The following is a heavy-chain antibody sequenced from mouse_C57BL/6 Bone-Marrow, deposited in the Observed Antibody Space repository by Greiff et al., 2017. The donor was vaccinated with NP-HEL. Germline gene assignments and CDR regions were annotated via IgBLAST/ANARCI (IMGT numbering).Heavy chain of an antibody. V-gene: IGHV5-4*01. J-gene: IGHJ3*01. D-gene: IGHD4-1*02. CDR1: GFTFSSYA. CDR3: AREQLGRVFAY. CDR2: ISDGGSYT. Sequence: EVHLVESGGGLVKPGGSLKLSCAASGFTFSSYAMSWVRQTPEKRLEWVATISDGGSYTYYPDNVKGRFTISRDNAKNNLYLQVSHLKSEDTAMYYGAREQLGRVFAYWGQGTLVTVSA.